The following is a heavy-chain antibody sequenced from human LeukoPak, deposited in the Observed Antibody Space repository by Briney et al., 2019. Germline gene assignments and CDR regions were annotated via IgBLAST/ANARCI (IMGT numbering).Heavy chain of an antibody. CDR3: ARERGRWLQFGRPRKGDALDI. Sequence: ASVKVSCKASGYTFSSYGIHWVRQAPGQGLEWMGWLNTNTGNPTYAQDFTGRIVFSLDTSVNTAFLQISSLKSEDSAIYYCARERGRWLQFGRPRKGDALDIWGQGTLVIVSS. D-gene: IGHD5-24*01. V-gene: IGHV7-4-1*02. CDR2: LNTNTGNP. CDR1: GYTFSSYG. J-gene: IGHJ3*02.